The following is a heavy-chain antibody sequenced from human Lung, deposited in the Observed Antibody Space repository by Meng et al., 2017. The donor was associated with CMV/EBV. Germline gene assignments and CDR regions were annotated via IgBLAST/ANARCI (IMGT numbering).Heavy chain of an antibody. CDR2: ISSSGSSI. V-gene: IGHV3-11*01. CDR3: ARDRGEGYCTSTIGYPGGDFDY. D-gene: IGHD2-2*01. CDR1: DSFFSDYS. J-gene: IGHJ4*02. Sequence: SCAASDSFFSDYSMSWIRQTRGKGLGWLSYISSSGSSIYHEDSVKGRFTISRENGKNSVYLERSSMRVDETAIYYGARDRGEGYCTSTIGYPGGDFDYWGQGTLVTVSS.